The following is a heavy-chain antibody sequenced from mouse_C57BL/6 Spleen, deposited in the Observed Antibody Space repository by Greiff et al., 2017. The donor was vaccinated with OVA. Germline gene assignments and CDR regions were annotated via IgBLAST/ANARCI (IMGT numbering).Heavy chain of an antibody. CDR1: GYTFTSYD. CDR2: IYTRDGST. Sequence: QVQLQQSGPELVKPGASVKLSCKASGYTFTSYDINWVKQRPGQGLEWIGWIYTRDGSTKYNEKFKGKATLTVDTSYSTPYMELHSLTSEDSAVDFCARNENDGSYLDYFDYWGKGTTLTVSS. J-gene: IGHJ2*01. D-gene: IGHD1-1*02. V-gene: IGHV1-85*01. CDR3: ARNENDGSYLDYFDY.